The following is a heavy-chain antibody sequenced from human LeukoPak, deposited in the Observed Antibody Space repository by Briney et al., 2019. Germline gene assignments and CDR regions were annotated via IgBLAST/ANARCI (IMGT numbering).Heavy chain of an antibody. J-gene: IGHJ4*02. V-gene: IGHV3-23*01. CDR3: AKEVALDYGDSGGFDY. CDR1: GFTFSSYA. D-gene: IGHD4-17*01. Sequence: GGSLRLSCAASGFTFSSYAMSWVRQAPGKGLESVSAISGSGGSTYYADSVKGRFTISRDNSKNTLYLQMNSLRAEDTAVYYCAKEVALDYGDSGGFDYWGQGTLVTVSS. CDR2: ISGSGGST.